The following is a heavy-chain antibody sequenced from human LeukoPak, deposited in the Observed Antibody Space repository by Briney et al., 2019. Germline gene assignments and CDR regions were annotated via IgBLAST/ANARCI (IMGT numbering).Heavy chain of an antibody. J-gene: IGHJ6*02. CDR1: GGSISSYY. D-gene: IGHD3-22*01. CDR3: ARERSVGDSSGYYSYYYGMDV. V-gene: IGHV4-59*01. Sequence: SETLSLTCTVSGGSISSYYWSWIRQPPGKGLEWIGYIYYSGSTNYNPSLKSRVTISVDTSKNQFSLKLSSVTAADTAVYYCARERSVGDSSGYYSYYYGMDVWGQGTTVTVSS. CDR2: IYYSGST.